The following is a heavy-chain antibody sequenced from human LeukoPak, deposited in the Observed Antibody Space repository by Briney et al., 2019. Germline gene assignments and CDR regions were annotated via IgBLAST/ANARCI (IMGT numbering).Heavy chain of an antibody. V-gene: IGHV4-39*01. CDR3: ARLCRYCADAFDI. Sequence: SETLSLTCTVSGGSISSSSYYWGWIRQPPGKGLEWMGSIYYSVSTYYNPSLKSRVTISVDTSKNQFSLTLSSVTAADPAVYYCARLCRYCADAFDIWGQGTMVTVSS. CDR1: GGSISSSSYY. CDR2: IYYSVST. D-gene: IGHD2-21*01. J-gene: IGHJ3*02.